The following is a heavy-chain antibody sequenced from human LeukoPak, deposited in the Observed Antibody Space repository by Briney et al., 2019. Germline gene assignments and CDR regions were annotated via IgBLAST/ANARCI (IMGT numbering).Heavy chain of an antibody. CDR1: RFTLSAYG. D-gene: IGHD5-12*01. Sequence: PRRSLRLSCAPSRFTLSAYGMHCVCQAPGKGLEWVAVIWYDGSNKYYIDSVRGRFTISRDNSRNTLYLQMNSVRAEDTAVYYCARGFDSGYDLGYWGQGTLVTVSS. J-gene: IGHJ4*02. CDR3: ARGFDSGYDLGY. CDR2: IWYDGSNK. V-gene: IGHV3-33*01.